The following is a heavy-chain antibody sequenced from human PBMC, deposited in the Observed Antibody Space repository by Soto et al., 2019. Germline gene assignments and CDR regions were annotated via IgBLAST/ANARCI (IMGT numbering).Heavy chain of an antibody. J-gene: IGHJ5*02. CDR2: TIPIFGTA. CDR1: GGTFSSYA. Sequence: QVQLVQSGAEVKKPGSSVKVSCKASGGTFSSYAISWVRQAPGQGLERMGGTIPIFGTANYAQKFQGRVTITADESTSTADMELASLRSEDTAVYYCARVGGHDSTGWYGAWFDLWGQGTLVTVS. V-gene: IGHV1-69*12. CDR3: ARVGGHDSTGWYGAWFDL. D-gene: IGHD3-22*01.